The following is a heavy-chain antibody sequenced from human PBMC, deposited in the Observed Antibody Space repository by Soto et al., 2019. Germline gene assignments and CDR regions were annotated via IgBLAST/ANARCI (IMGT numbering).Heavy chain of an antibody. CDR3: AITYYYDSSGYNGRGDPFDT. V-gene: IGHV1-2*04. Sequence: ASVKVSCKASGYTFTAYRVHWVRQAPGQGLEWLGWINPNSGATKYAQKFQGWVTMTRDTSISTAYMELSSLKSDDTAVYYCAITYYYDSSGYNGRGDPFDTWGQGTTVTVSS. D-gene: IGHD3-22*01. CDR2: INPNSGAT. CDR1: GYTFTAYR. J-gene: IGHJ3*02.